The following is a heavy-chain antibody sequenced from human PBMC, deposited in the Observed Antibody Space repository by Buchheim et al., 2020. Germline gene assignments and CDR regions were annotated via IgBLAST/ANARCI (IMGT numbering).Heavy chain of an antibody. Sequence: QEQLVESGGGVVQPGRSLRLSCAVSGFTFSSYDMHWVRQAPGKGLEWVALISFDGSNQHYVDSVKGRFTISRDNSKDTLYLQMNSLRPEDTAVYYCATKGGYAYGDDAFDIWGQGT. CDR1: GFTFSSYD. CDR3: ATKGGYAYGDDAFDI. D-gene: IGHD5-12*01. CDR2: ISFDGSNQ. V-gene: IGHV3-30*03. J-gene: IGHJ3*02.